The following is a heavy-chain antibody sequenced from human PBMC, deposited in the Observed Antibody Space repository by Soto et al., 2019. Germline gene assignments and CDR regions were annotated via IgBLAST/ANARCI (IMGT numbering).Heavy chain of an antibody. J-gene: IGHJ6*02. CDR2: IIPIFGTA. D-gene: IGHD3-22*01. V-gene: IGHV1-69*13. CDR3: ARTFYDSSGHRFRGMDV. CDR1: GGTFSSYA. Sequence: SVKVSCKASGGTFSSYAISWVRQAPGQGLEWMGGIIPIFGTANYAQKFQGRVTITADESTSTAYMELSSLRSEDTAVYYCARTFYDSSGHRFRGMDVWGQGTTVTVS.